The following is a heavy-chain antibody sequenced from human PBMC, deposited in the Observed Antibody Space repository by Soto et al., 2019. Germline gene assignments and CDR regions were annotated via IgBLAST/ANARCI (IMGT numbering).Heavy chain of an antibody. CDR3: AKEGGNHYYYAMDV. V-gene: IGHV6-1*01. CDR2: TFYRSKWYN. CDR1: GASVSSNSSA. D-gene: IGHD1-26*01. J-gene: IGHJ6*02. Sequence: SQTLSLTCAISGASVSSNSSAWSWIRHSPSRALAWLGRTFYRSKWYNDYAVSVKGRITINPDTSKNQFSLQLNSVTPEDTAVYYCAKEGGNHYYYAMDVWGQGTTVTVSS.